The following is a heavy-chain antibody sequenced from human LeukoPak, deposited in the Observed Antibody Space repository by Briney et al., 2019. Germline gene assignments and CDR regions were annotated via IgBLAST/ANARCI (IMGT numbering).Heavy chain of an antibody. CDR2: INPSSGGT. CDR1: GYTFTGYY. CDR3: ARGPGQFDY. V-gene: IGHV1-2*02. J-gene: IGHJ4*01. Sequence: ASVKVSCKASGYTFTGYYIHWVRQAPGQGLEWMGWINPSSGGTNSAQKVQGRVTMTRDTSISTAYMELSRLRSDDTAVYYCARGPGQFDYWGHGTLVTVSS.